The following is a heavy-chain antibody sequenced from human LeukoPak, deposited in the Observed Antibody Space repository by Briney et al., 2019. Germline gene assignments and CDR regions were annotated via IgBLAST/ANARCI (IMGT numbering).Heavy chain of an antibody. CDR1: GLTFSDYS. V-gene: IGHV3-21*01. CDR2: ISSSSSYI. D-gene: IGHD6-19*01. CDR3: ARDLSITVAGLFVNKDYFDY. J-gene: IGHJ4*02. Sequence: GGSLRLSCAASGLTFSDYSINWVRQAPGKGLEWVSSISSSSSYIYYADSVKGRFTISRDNAKNSLYLQMNSLRAEDTAVYYCARDLSITVAGLFVNKDYFDYWGQGTLVTVSS.